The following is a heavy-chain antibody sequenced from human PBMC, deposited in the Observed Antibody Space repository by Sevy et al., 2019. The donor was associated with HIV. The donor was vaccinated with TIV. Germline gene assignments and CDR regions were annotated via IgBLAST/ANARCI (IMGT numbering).Heavy chain of an antibody. J-gene: IGHJ5*02. CDR3: ARDPYGNIWGSYRAGLFDP. Sequence: GESLKISCAASGFTFSSYSMNWVRQAPGKGLEWVSYISSSSSTIYYADSVKGRFTISRDNAKNSLYLQMNSLRAEDTAVYYCARDPYGNIWGSYRAGLFDPWGQGTLVTVSS. CDR1: GFTFSSYS. D-gene: IGHD3-16*02. CDR2: ISSSSSTI. V-gene: IGHV3-48*01.